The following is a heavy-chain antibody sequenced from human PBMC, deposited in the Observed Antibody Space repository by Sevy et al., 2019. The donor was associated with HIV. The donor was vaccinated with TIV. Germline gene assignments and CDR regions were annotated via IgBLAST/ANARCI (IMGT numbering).Heavy chain of an antibody. Sequence: ASVKVSCKASGGTFSSYGISWVRQAPGQGLEWMGGIIPILGTVNYAQKFQGRVTITADESTKSAYMERRSPRSDDAAVYYSAGGGANGWYYVDYWGQETLVTVSS. J-gene: IGHJ4*02. CDR3: AGGGANGWYYVDY. V-gene: IGHV1-69*13. CDR2: IIPILGTV. D-gene: IGHD6-19*01. CDR1: GGTFSSYG.